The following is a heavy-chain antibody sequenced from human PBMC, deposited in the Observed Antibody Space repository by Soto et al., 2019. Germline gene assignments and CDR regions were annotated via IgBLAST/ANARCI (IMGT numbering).Heavy chain of an antibody. Sequence: AAVKVSCKASGYTFTSYGISWVRQAPGQGLEWMGRISAYNGNTNYAQKLQGRVTMTTDTSTSTAYMELRSLRSDDTAVYYCARRMGPTKRFDYWGQGTLVTVSS. J-gene: IGHJ4*02. CDR3: ARRMGPTKRFDY. V-gene: IGHV1-18*01. CDR2: ISAYNGNT. CDR1: GYTFTSYG. D-gene: IGHD3-16*01.